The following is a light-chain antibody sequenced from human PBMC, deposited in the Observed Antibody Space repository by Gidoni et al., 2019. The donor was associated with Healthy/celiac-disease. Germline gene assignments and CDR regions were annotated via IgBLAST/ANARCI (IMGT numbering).Light chain of an antibody. Sequence: QSVLTQPPSVSGAPGQRVTISCTGSSSNIGAGYDVHWYQQLPGTAPKLLIYGTSNRPSGVPDRFSGSTSGTSASLAITGLQAEDEADYYCQSYDSSLSAQVVFGGGTKLTVL. CDR2: GTS. CDR1: SSNIGAGYD. CDR3: QSYDSSLSAQVV. V-gene: IGLV1-40*01. J-gene: IGLJ2*01.